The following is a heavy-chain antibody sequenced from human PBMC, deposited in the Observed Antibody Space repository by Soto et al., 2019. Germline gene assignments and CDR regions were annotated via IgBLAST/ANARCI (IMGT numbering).Heavy chain of an antibody. D-gene: IGHD2-2*01. CDR2: INTPNGGT. J-gene: IGHJ4*02. CDR1: GYTFPSYG. CDR3: ARDYCSSDSCSAHRFDY. V-gene: IGHV1-18*01. Sequence: QVQLVQSGTEVKNPGASVKVSCKASGYTFPSYGISWVRQAPGQGLEWMGWINTPNGGTDYAQRLQGRAAMTRYASTSTAYLELRSLRSADTAVYYCARDYCSSDSCSAHRFDYWGQGTLITVSS.